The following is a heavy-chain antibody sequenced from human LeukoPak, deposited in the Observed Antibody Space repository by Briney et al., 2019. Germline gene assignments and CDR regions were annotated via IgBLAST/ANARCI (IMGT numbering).Heavy chain of an antibody. D-gene: IGHD6-13*01. CDR1: GFTVSSNY. CDR2: IYSGGST. CDR3: ARDRRIAAAGRYYYYMDV. V-gene: IGHV3-66*02. Sequence: PGGSLRLSCAASGFTVSSNYMSWVRQAPGKGLEWVSVIYSGGSTYYADSVKGRFTISRDNSKNTLYLQMNSQRAEDTAVYYCARDRRIAAAGRYYYYMDVWGKGTTVTVSS. J-gene: IGHJ6*03.